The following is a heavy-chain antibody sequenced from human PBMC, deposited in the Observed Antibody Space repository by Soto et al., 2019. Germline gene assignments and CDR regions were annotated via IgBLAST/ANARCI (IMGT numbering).Heavy chain of an antibody. CDR2: INHSGST. J-gene: IGHJ5*02. V-gene: IGHV4-34*01. CDR3: ARGADPPLRYFDWS. Sequence: ETLSLTCAVYGGSFSGYYWSWIRQPPGKGLEWIGEINHSGSTNYNPSLKSRVTISVDTSKSQFSLKLSSVTAADTVVYYCARGADPPLRYFDWSWGQGTLVTVS. CDR1: GGSFSGYY. D-gene: IGHD3-9*01.